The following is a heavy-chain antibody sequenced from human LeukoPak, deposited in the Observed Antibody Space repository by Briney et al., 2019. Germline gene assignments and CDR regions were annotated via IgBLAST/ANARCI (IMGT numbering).Heavy chain of an antibody. Sequence: PGGSLRLSCAASGFTFSSYWMYWVRQAPGKGPVWVARINTDGSSLNYADSVKGRFAISRDNAKNSLYLQMNSLRAEDTALYYCAREVSEGFDFWGQGTLVTVSS. CDR3: AREVSEGFDF. V-gene: IGHV3-74*01. CDR1: GFTFSSYW. J-gene: IGHJ4*02. D-gene: IGHD3-22*01. CDR2: INTDGSSL.